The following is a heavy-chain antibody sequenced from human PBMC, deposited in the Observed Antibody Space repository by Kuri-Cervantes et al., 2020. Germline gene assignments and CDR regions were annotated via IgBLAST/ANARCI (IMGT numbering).Heavy chain of an antibody. V-gene: IGHV4-59*12. CDR2: IYYSGST. D-gene: IGHD6-6*01. Sequence: GSLRLSCTVSGGSISSYYWSWIRQPPGKGLEWIGYIYYSGSTNYNPSLKSRVTISVDTSKNQFSLKLSSVTAADTAVYYCARAYSSSSYDWLDPWGQGTLVTVSS. CDR3: ARAYSSSSYDWLDP. J-gene: IGHJ5*02. CDR1: GGSISSYY.